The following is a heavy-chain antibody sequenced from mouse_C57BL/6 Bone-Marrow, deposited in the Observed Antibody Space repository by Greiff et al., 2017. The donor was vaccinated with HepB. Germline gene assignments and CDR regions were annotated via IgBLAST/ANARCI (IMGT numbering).Heavy chain of an antibody. V-gene: IGHV1-42*01. CDR3: ARWVYYDYDGFGY. Sequence: VQLQQSGPELVKPGASVKISCKASGYSFTGYYMNWVKQSPEKSLEWIGEINPSTGGTTYNQKFKAKATLTVDKSSSTAYMQLKSLTSEYSAVYYCARWVYYDYDGFGYWGQGTTLTVSS. CDR1: GYSFTGYY. J-gene: IGHJ2*01. D-gene: IGHD2-4*01. CDR2: INPSTGGT.